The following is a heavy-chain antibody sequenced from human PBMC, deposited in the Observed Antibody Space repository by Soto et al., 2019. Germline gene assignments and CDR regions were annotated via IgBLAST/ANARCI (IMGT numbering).Heavy chain of an antibody. CDR2: ISAYNIDT. Sequence: GASVKVSCKSSGYRFETYAMSWVRQAPVQGLEWMGWISAYNIDTYYAQKFQDRVTMTTDTSTGTAYMELRSLTSDDTAVYYCARGHGEIIGDMEVWGQGTTVTVSS. V-gene: IGHV1-18*01. CDR1: GYRFETYA. CDR3: ARGHGEIIGDMEV. D-gene: IGHD4-17*01. J-gene: IGHJ6*02.